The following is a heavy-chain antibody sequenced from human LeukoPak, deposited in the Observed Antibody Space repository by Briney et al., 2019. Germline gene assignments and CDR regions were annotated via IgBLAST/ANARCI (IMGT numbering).Heavy chain of an antibody. CDR1: GGTFSSYA. CDR3: ARADTAMDS. J-gene: IGHJ3*01. Sequence: GAPVKVSCKASGGTFSSYAISWVRQAPGQGLEWMGRIIPILGIANYAQKFQGRVTITADKSTSTAYMELSSLRSEGTAVYYCARADTAMDSWGQGTMVTVSS. CDR2: IIPILGIA. V-gene: IGHV1-69*04. D-gene: IGHD5-18*01.